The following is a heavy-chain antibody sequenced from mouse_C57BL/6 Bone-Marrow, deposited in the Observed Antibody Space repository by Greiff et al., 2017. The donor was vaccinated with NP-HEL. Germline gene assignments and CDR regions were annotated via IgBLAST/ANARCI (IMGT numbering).Heavy chain of an antibody. CDR1: GFTFSDYY. V-gene: IGHV5-16*01. D-gene: IGHD4-1*01. J-gene: IGHJ2*01. CDR2: INYDGSST. CDR3: ARGSNWDVDYFDY. Sequence: EVKLMESEGGLVQPGSSMKHSCTASGFTFSDYYMAWVRQVPEKGLEWVANINYDGSSTYYLDSLKSRFIISRDNAKNILYLQMSSLKSEDTATYYCARGSNWDVDYFDYWGQGTTLTVSS.